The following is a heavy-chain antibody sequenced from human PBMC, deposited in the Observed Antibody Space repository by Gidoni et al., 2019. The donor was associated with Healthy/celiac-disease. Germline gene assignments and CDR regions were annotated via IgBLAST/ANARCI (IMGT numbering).Heavy chain of an antibody. J-gene: IGHJ6*02. CDR3: AKDLRRHHYYYYGMDV. Sequence: EVQLFESGGGLVQPGGSLPLSCAASGVTCSRYAMSWVRQAPGKGLEWVSAISGSGGSTYYADSVKGRFTISRDNSKNTLYLQRNSLRAEDTAVYYCAKDLRRHHYYYYGMDVWGQGTTVTVSS. D-gene: IGHD6-25*01. V-gene: IGHV3-23*01. CDR2: ISGSGGST. CDR1: GVTCSRYA.